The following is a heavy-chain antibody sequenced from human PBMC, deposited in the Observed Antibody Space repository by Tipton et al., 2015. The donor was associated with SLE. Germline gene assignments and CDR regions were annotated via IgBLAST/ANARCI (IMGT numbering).Heavy chain of an antibody. J-gene: IGHJ4*02. V-gene: IGHV4-59*11. Sequence: TLSLTCTVSGGSISSHYWCWIRQPPGKGLEWMGYIYYSGSTKYNPSLKSRVTISLDTSKNQFSLKLSSVTATDTAVYYCVRDWEGDRPEAGMDVWGQGTLVSVSS. CDR2: IYYSGST. D-gene: IGHD1-26*01. CDR3: VRDWEGDRPEAGMDV. CDR1: GGSISSHY.